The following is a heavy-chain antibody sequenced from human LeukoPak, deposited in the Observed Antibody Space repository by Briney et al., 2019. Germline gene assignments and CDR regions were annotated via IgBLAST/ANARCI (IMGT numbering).Heavy chain of an antibody. J-gene: IGHJ4*02. CDR1: GYSFTYYW. CDR3: ARQDGRALYYFDY. CDR2: IYPADSDT. D-gene: IGHD5-24*01. Sequence: GESLKISCQGSGYSFTYYWIGWVRQMPGKGLEWMGIIYPADSDTRYSPSFQGQVTISADKSTSTAYLQWSSLKASDTAMYYCARQDGRALYYFDYWGQGTLVTVSS. V-gene: IGHV5-51*01.